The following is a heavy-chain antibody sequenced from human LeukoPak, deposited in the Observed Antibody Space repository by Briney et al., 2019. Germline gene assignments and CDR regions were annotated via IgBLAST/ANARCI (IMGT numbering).Heavy chain of an antibody. CDR2: IQYDGSNQ. V-gene: IGHV3-30*02. CDR1: GFTFSSYS. J-gene: IGHJ6*03. Sequence: GGSLRLSCAASGFTFSSYSMNWVRQAPGKGLEWVAYIQYDGSNQQYADSVKGRFSISRDSSKNILNLQMNSLRGDDTAVYYCAKDRCSNGIGCYYYYMDVWGKGTTVTIYS. D-gene: IGHD2-8*01. CDR3: AKDRCSNGIGCYYYYMDV.